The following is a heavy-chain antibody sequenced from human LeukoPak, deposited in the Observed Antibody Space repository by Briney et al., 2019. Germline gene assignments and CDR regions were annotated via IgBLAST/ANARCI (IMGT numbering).Heavy chain of an antibody. Sequence: SETLSLTCTVSGDSITSSSYYWEWIRQPPGKGLEWIGSTFYSGSTYYNPSLKSRVTISVDTSKNQFSLKLSSVTAADTAVYYCARDSGLRRLDYWGQGTLVTVSS. CDR3: ARDSGLRRLDY. CDR2: TFYSGST. J-gene: IGHJ4*02. V-gene: IGHV4-39*07. CDR1: GDSITSSSYY.